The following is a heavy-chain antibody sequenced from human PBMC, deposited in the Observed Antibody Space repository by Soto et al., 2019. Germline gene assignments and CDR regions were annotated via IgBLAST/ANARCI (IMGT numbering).Heavy chain of an antibody. CDR2: ISGTGYGT. CDR3: AKARQAQSHYYYGMDV. D-gene: IGHD6-19*01. J-gene: IGHJ6*02. CDR1: GFTVSSTY. V-gene: IGHV3-23*01. Sequence: GGSLRLSCAASGFTVSSTYMNWVRQAPGKGLEWVSGISGTGYGTYYADSVKGRFTISRDSSNNTLYLQMNSLRGEDTAIYYCAKARQAQSHYYYGMDVWGQGTPVTVSS.